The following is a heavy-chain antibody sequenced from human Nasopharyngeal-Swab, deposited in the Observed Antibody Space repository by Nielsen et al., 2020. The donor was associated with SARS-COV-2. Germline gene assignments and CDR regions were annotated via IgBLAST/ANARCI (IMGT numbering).Heavy chain of an antibody. CDR1: GYTFTSYY. CDR3: AREGTDCSSTSCYAYYYYGMDV. CDR2: INPSGGST. D-gene: IGHD2-2*01. Sequence: SVKVSCKASGYTFTSYYMHWVRQAPGQGLEWMGIINPSGGSTSYAQKFQGRVTMTRDTSTSTVYMELSSLRSEDTDVYYCAREGTDCSSTSCYAYYYYGMDVWGQGTTVTVSS. J-gene: IGHJ6*02. V-gene: IGHV1-46*01.